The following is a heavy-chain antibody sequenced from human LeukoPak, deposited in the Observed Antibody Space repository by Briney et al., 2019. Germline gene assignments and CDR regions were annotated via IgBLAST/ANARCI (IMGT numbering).Heavy chain of an antibody. CDR3: ARQYVAVAGLEQFFDY. CDR2: IYYSGST. CDR1: GGSISSSSYY. V-gene: IGHV4-39*01. J-gene: IGHJ4*02. Sequence: SETLSLTCTVSGGSISSSSYYWGWIRQPPGKGLEWIGNIYYSGSTYYNPSLKSRVTISVDTSKNQLSLKLSSVTAADTAVYYCARQYVAVAGLEQFFDYWGQGTLVTVSS. D-gene: IGHD6-19*01.